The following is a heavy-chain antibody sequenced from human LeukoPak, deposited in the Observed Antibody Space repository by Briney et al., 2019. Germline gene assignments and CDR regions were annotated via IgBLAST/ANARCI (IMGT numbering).Heavy chain of an antibody. CDR3: TRQVDSGSYDYYGMDV. CDR1: GFTFGGSA. Sequence: GRSLRLSCAASGFTFGGSAMHWVRQASGKGLGWVGRIRSKANSYATAYAASVKGRFTISRDDSKNTAYLQMNSLKTEDTAVYYCTRQVDSGSYDYYGMDVWGQGTTVTVSS. D-gene: IGHD1-26*01. J-gene: IGHJ6*02. CDR2: IRSKANSYAT. V-gene: IGHV3-73*01.